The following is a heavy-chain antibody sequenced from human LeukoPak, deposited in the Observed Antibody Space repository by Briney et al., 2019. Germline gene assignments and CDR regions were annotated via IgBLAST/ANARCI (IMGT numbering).Heavy chain of an antibody. CDR1: GFTFSSYA. V-gene: IGHV3-23*01. J-gene: IGHJ3*01. CDR3: AKARIAAAGTGAFDV. Sequence: GGSPRLSYAASGFTFSSYAMTWVRQAPGKGLEWVSGFSATDGSAQYAESVKGRFTISTDNSKNRLYLQMNSLRAEDTAVYYCAKARIAAAGTGAFDVWGQGTMVTVSS. CDR2: FSATDGSA. D-gene: IGHD6-13*01.